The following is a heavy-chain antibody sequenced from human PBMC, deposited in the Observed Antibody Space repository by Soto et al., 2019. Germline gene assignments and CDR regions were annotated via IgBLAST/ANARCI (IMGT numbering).Heavy chain of an antibody. Sequence: PPRTPDLTCAVHGGSFSGNYWSWIRQPPGKGLEWIGEINHSGSTNYNPSLQSRVTISVDTSKNQFSLKLSSVTAADTAVYYCARRGSIAVAGKGRYHYYGMDVWGQGTTVT. CDR2: INHSGST. J-gene: IGHJ6*02. CDR1: GGSFSGNY. V-gene: IGHV4-34*01. CDR3: ARRGSIAVAGKGRYHYYGMDV. D-gene: IGHD6-19*01.